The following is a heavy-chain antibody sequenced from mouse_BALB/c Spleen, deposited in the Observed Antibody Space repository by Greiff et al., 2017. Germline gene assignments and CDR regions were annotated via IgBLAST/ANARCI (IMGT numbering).Heavy chain of an antibody. J-gene: IGHJ4*01. D-gene: IGHD2-14*01. CDR2: ISYSGST. V-gene: IGHV3-2*02. CDR3: ANRYDDYAMDY. CDR1: GYSITSDYA. Sequence: EVKLQESGPGLVKPSQSLSLTCTVTGYSITSDYAWNWIRQFPGNKLEWMGYISYSGSTSYNPSLKSRISITRDTSKNQFFLQLNSVTTEDTATYYCANRYDDYAMDYWGQGTSVTVSS.